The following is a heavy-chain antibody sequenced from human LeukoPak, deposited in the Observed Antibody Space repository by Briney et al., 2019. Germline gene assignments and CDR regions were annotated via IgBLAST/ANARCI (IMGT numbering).Heavy chain of an antibody. Sequence: GGSLRLSCAASGFTFSSYGMHWVRQAPGKGLEWVAVISYDGSNKYYADSVKGRFTISRDNSKNTLYLQMNSLRAGDTAVYYCANTHDYGDYGDGFDIWGQGTMVTVSS. J-gene: IGHJ3*02. CDR1: GFTFSSYG. CDR3: ANTHDYGDYGDGFDI. V-gene: IGHV3-30*18. D-gene: IGHD4-17*01. CDR2: ISYDGSNK.